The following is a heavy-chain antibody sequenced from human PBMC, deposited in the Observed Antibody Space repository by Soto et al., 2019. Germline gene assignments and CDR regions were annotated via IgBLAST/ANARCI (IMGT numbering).Heavy chain of an antibody. D-gene: IGHD1-26*01. J-gene: IGHJ6*03. CDR2: IDWDDDK. CDR3: ARIATSLAPEGYYYYYMDV. V-gene: IGHV2-70*11. Sequence: SGPTLVNPTQTLTLTCTFSGFSLSTSGMCVSWIRQPAGKALEWLARIDWDDDKYYSTSLKTRLTISKDTSKNQVVLTMTNMDPVDTATYYCARIATSLAPEGYYYYYMDVWSKGTTVTVSS. CDR1: GFSLSTSGMC.